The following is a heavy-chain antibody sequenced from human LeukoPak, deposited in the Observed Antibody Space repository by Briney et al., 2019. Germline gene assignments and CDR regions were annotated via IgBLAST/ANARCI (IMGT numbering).Heavy chain of an antibody. CDR3: ARFRTSGSYVDY. V-gene: IGHV3-7*01. Sequence: GGSLRLSCAASGFTFSSNLMSWVRQAPGKGLEWVANIKQDGSAKYYVDSVKGRFTISRDNAKNSLYLQMNSLRAEDTAVYYCARFRTSGSYVDYWGQGTLVTVSS. D-gene: IGHD6-19*01. J-gene: IGHJ4*02. CDR1: GFTFSSNL. CDR2: IKQDGSAK.